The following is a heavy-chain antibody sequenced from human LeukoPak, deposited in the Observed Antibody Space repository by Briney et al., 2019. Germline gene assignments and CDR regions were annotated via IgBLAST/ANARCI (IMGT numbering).Heavy chain of an antibody. CDR3: TTDTVTTDY. CDR1: GFIFSNAW. D-gene: IGHD4-17*01. J-gene: IGHJ4*02. Sequence: PGGSLRLSCAASGFIFSNAWMSWVRQAPGKGLEWVGRIESKTDGGTIDYAAPVKGRFTISRGDSKNMLYLEMNSLKTEDTAVYYRTTDTVTTDYWGQGTLVTVSS. V-gene: IGHV3-15*04. CDR2: IESKTDGGTI.